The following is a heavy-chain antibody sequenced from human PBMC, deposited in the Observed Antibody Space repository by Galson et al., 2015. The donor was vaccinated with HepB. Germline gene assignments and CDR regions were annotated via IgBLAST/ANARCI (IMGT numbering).Heavy chain of an antibody. CDR3: ARGGYSSPPGDY. D-gene: IGHD6-13*01. J-gene: IGHJ4*02. V-gene: IGHV1-2*04. CDR2: INPNSGGT. Sequence: SVKVSCKASGYTFTGYHMHWVRQAPGQGLEWMGWINPNSGGTNYAQKFQGWVTMTRDTSISTAYMELSRLRSDDTAVYYCARGGYSSPPGDYWGQGTLVTVSS. CDR1: GYTFTGYH.